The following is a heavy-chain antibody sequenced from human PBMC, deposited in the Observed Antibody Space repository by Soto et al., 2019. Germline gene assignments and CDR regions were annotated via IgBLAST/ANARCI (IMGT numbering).Heavy chain of an antibody. Sequence: QVHLVESGGGVVRPGRSLRLACEASGFTFSTYGMHWVRQAPGKGLQWVAVIWYDGTNAYYADSVKGRVTISRDNSKDTLYLEMNNRRTEDTAVYYCARVEAPLIHSDHYYYGMDVWGQGTTVTV. CDR2: IWYDGTNA. CDR3: ARVEAPLIHSDHYYYGMDV. CDR1: GFTFSTYG. J-gene: IGHJ6*02. D-gene: IGHD5-18*01. V-gene: IGHV3-33*01.